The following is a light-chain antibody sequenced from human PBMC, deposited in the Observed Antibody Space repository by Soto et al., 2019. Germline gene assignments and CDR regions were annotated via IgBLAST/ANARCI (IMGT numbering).Light chain of an antibody. V-gene: IGKV3-20*01. CDR1: QSIDNNH. CDR2: GTS. Sequence: EIVLTQSPGTLSLSPGKRVTLSCRASQSIDNNHLAWYQQKPGQAPRLLIHGTSNRATGIPDRFSGSGSGTDFTLTFSRLEPEDFAVYYCEYYGTSITFGGGTKVEIK. J-gene: IGKJ4*01. CDR3: EYYGTSIT.